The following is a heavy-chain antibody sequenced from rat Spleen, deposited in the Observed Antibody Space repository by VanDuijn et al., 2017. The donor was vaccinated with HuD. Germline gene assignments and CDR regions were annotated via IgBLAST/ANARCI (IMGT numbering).Heavy chain of an antibody. CDR1: GYSITSNY. V-gene: IGHV3-1*01. J-gene: IGHJ3*01. D-gene: IGHD1-6*01. Sequence: EVQLQESGPGLVKPSQSLSLTCSVTGYSITSNYWGWIRKFPGNKMEWMRYIDYSGRTSYNPSLKSRISITRDTSKNQFFLQLNSVTTEDTATYYCTRGLSMSSTNYYYALFAYWGQGTLVTVSS. CDR2: IDYSGRT. CDR3: TRGLSMSSTNYYYALFAY.